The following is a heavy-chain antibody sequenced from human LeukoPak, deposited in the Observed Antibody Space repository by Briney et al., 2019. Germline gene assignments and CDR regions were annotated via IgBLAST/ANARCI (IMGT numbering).Heavy chain of an antibody. V-gene: IGHV1-8*02. D-gene: IGHD6-13*01. J-gene: IGHJ4*02. CDR1: GYTFTGYY. Sequence: ASVKVSCKASGYTFTGYYMHWVRQAPGQGLEWMGWMNPNSGNTGYAQKFQGRVTMTRNTSISTAYMELSSLRSEDTAVYYCARHVEYSSSWYVDFDYWGQGTLVTVSS. CDR3: ARHVEYSSSWYVDFDY. CDR2: MNPNSGNT.